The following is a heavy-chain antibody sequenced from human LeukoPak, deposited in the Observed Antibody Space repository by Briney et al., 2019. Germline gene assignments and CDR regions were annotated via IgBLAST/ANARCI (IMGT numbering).Heavy chain of an antibody. D-gene: IGHD3-10*01. CDR2: ISNDGIDK. Sequence: GGSLRLSCVASGFTFSSFGMHWVRQAPGKGLEWVAVISNDGIDKYYGDSVKGRFTISRDNSKNTLYLQMNSLRPEDTAVYYCAKVAGWDLFKDAFDIWGQGTMVIVSS. CDR3: AKVAGWDLFKDAFDI. J-gene: IGHJ3*02. V-gene: IGHV3-30*18. CDR1: GFTFSSFG.